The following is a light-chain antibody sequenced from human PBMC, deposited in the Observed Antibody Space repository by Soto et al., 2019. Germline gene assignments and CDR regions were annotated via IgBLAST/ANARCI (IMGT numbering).Light chain of an antibody. CDR2: GNS. J-gene: IGLJ1*01. CDR3: QSYGDSLSGYV. CDR1: NSNIGAGYD. V-gene: IGLV1-40*01. Sequence: SGLGVQLSVSGAPGQRVTISCTGSNSNIGAGYDVHWYQQLPRTAPKLLIYGNSNRPSGVPDRFSGSKSGTSASLTITGLQAEDEADYYCQSYGDSLSGYVFGTGTKVTVL.